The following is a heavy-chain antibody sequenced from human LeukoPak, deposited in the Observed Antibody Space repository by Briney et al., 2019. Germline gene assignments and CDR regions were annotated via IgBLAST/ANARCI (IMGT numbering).Heavy chain of an antibody. J-gene: IGHJ4*02. CDR2: IYYSGST. Sequence: PSETLSLTCTVSGGSISSYYWSWIRQPPGKGLEWIGYIYYSGSTNYNPSLKSRVTISVDTSKNQFSLKLSSVTAADTAVYYCARGQDHCTNGVCYTAGNPNFDYWGQGTLVTVSS. D-gene: IGHD2-8*01. CDR1: GGSISSYY. V-gene: IGHV4-59*01. CDR3: ARGQDHCTNGVCYTAGNPNFDY.